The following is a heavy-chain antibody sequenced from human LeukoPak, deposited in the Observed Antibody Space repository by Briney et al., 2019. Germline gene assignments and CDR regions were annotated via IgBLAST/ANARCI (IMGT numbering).Heavy chain of an antibody. D-gene: IGHD2-2*01. CDR2: IYYSGDT. V-gene: IGHV4-59*12. CDR1: GGSISGYS. CDR3: ARSPTKRVPEDY. Sequence: SETLSLTCTVSGGSISGYSWSWIRQPPGRGLEWVGYIYYSGDTNYNHSLKSRVTISMDKSKNQFSLRPTSVTAADAAVYYCARSPTKRVPEDYWGQGTLVTVSS. J-gene: IGHJ4*02.